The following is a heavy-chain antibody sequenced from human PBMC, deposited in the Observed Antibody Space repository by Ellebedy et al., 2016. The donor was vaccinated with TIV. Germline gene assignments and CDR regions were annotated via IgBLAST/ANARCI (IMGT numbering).Heavy chain of an antibody. CDR2: ISTGGRDK. CDR3: ARIKFIFGLDGMDV. J-gene: IGHJ6*02. CDR1: ELPFSEHH. D-gene: IGHD3/OR15-3a*01. Sequence: GESLKISCEASELPFSEHHMSWIRQAPGNGLEWISFISTGGRDKYYADSVKGRFTVSRDNAKKSMYLQMNSLRAEDTAVYYCARIKFIFGLDGMDVWGQGTTVTVSS. V-gene: IGHV3-11*01.